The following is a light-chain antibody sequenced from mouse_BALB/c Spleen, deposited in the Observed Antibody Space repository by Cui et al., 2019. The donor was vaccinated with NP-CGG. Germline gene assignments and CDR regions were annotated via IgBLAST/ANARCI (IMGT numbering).Light chain of an antibody. Sequence: QDVVTWEHALTTSPGETVTLTCRSSSGAVTTSNYANWVQEKPDHLFTGLIGGTNNRAPGVPARFSGSLIGDKAALTITGAQTEDETVYFCALWYSNHWVFGGGTKLTVL. CDR2: GTN. CDR1: SGAVTTSNY. CDR3: ALWYSNHWV. V-gene: IGLV1*01. J-gene: IGLJ1*01.